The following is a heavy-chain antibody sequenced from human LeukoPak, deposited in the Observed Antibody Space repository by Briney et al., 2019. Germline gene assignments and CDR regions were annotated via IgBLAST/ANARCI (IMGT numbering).Heavy chain of an antibody. CDR3: AKDYFVVTVGDAFDI. J-gene: IGHJ3*02. Sequence: GGSLRLSCAASGFTFSSYAMSWVRQAPGKGLEWVSSLSGSTGSTYYADSVKGRFTISRDNSKNTLYLQMNSLRAEDTAVYYCAKDYFVVTVGDAFDIWGQGTRVTVSS. CDR1: GFTFSSYA. V-gene: IGHV3-23*01. D-gene: IGHD2-2*01. CDR2: LSGSTGST.